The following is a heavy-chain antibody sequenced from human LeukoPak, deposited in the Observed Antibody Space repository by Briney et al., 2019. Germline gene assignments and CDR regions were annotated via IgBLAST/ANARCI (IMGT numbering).Heavy chain of an antibody. J-gene: IGHJ4*02. CDR1: GYTFTGYY. Sequence: ASVKVSCKASGYTFTGYYMHWVRQAPGQGLEWMGWINPNSGGTNYAQKFQGRVTMARDTSISTAYMELSRPRSDDTAVYYCARVGYYDSSGYYFFDYWGQGNLVTVSS. V-gene: IGHV1-2*02. CDR2: INPNSGGT. D-gene: IGHD3-22*01. CDR3: ARVGYYDSSGYYFFDY.